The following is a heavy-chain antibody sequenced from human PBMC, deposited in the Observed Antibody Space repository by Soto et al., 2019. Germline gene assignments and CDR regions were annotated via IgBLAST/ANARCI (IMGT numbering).Heavy chain of an antibody. Sequence: ASVKVSCKASGFTFTSSAVQWVRQARGQRLEWIGWIVVGSGNTNYAQKFQERVTITRDMSTSTAYMELSSLRSEDTAVYYCAAETGLWFGPPGLDAFDIWGQGTMVTVSS. D-gene: IGHD3-10*01. CDR1: GFTFTSSA. J-gene: IGHJ3*02. CDR2: IVVGSGNT. CDR3: AAETGLWFGPPGLDAFDI. V-gene: IGHV1-58*01.